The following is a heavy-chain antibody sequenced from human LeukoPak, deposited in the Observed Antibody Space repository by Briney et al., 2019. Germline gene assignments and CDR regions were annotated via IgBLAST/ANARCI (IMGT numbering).Heavy chain of an antibody. Sequence: AGGSLRLSCVVSGITLSNYGMSWVRQAPGKGLEWVAGISDRGGSTNYADSVKGRFTISRDNPKNTLYLQMNSLRSEDTAVYFCAKLGAVIRTVLVVGFHKEAYYFDSWGQGALVTVSS. CDR1: GITLSNYG. CDR3: AKLGAVIRTVLVVGFHKEAYYFDS. V-gene: IGHV3-23*01. J-gene: IGHJ4*02. CDR2: ISDRGGST. D-gene: IGHD2-15*01.